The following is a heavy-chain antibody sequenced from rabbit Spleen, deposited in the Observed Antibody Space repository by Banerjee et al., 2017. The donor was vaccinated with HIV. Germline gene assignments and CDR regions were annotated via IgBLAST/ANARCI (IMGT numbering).Heavy chain of an antibody. Sequence: QSLEESGGDLVKPGASLTLTCKASGIDFTNYYITWVRQAPGKGLDWIACIDTSNGDTDYANWPKGRFTISKASSTTVTLQMTSLTAADTATYFCARNYVNAFDPWGPGTLVTVS. D-gene: IGHD1-1*01. V-gene: IGHV1S40*01. CDR1: GIDFTNYY. CDR3: ARNYVNAFDP. CDR2: IDTSNGDT. J-gene: IGHJ2*01.